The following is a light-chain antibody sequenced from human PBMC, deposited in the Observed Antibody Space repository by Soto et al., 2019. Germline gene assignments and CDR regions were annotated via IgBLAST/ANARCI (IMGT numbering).Light chain of an antibody. CDR3: AAWDDSLNGVV. CDR1: SSNIGSNT. CDR2: SNN. Sequence: QSVLTQPPSASGTPGQRVTTSCSGGSSNIGSNTVNWYQQLPGTAPKLLIYSNNQRPSGVPDRFSGSKSGTSASLAISGLQSEDEADYYCAAWDDSLNGVVFGGGTKVTVL. V-gene: IGLV1-44*01. J-gene: IGLJ2*01.